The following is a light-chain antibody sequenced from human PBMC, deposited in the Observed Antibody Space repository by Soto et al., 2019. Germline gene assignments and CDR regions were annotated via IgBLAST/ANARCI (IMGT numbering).Light chain of an antibody. Sequence: QSVLTQPPSASASLGASVTLTCTLSSGYSNYKVDWYQQRPGKGPRFVMRVGTGGIVGSKGDGIPDRFSVLGSGLNRYLIIKNIQEEDESDYHCGADHGSGSNFVCVFGGGTKVTVL. CDR1: SGYSNYK. CDR2: VGTGGIVG. V-gene: IGLV9-49*01. CDR3: GADHGSGSNFVCV. J-gene: IGLJ2*01.